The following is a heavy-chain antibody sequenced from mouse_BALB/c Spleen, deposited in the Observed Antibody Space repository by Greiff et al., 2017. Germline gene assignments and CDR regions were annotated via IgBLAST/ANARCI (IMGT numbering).Heavy chain of an antibody. Sequence: VQLKESGPGLVKPSQSLSLTCSVTGYSITSGYYWNWIRQFPGNKLEWMGYISYDGSNNYNPSLKNRISITRDTSKNQFFLKLNSVTTEDTATYYCAREGGNYGRFAYWGQGTLVTVSA. J-gene: IGHJ3*01. CDR3: AREGGNYGRFAY. V-gene: IGHV3-6*02. D-gene: IGHD2-1*01. CDR2: ISYDGSN. CDR1: GYSITSGYY.